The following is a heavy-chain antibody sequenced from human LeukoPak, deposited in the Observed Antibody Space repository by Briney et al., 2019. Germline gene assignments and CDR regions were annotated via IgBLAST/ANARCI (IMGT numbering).Heavy chain of an antibody. CDR2: IYSGGDT. Sequence: GGSLRLSCAASGITVSSNYMSWVRQAPGKGLEWVSVIYSGGDTYYADSAKGRFTISRDNSKNTLYLQMNSLRVEDTAVYYCARYNFYGGTPFDCWGRGTLVTVSS. CDR1: GITVSSNY. D-gene: IGHD4-23*01. V-gene: IGHV3-66*01. J-gene: IGHJ4*02. CDR3: ARYNFYGGTPFDC.